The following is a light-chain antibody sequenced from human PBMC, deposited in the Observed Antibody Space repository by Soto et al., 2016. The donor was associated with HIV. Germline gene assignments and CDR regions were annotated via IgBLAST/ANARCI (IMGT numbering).Light chain of an antibody. Sequence: SYVLTQPPSVSVAPGKTARITCGGNNIGSKSVHWYQQKPGQAPVLVVYDDSDRPSGIPERFSGSNSGNTATLTISRVEAGDSSSDHLYVFGTGTKVTVL. CDR3: YV. CDR1: NIGSKS. J-gene: IGLJ1*01. V-gene: IGLV3-21*03. CDR2: DDS.